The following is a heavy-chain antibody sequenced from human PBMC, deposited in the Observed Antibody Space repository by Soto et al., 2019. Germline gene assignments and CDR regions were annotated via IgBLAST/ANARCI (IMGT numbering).Heavy chain of an antibody. V-gene: IGHV1-3*01. J-gene: IGHJ4*02. CDR3: ARGIATGKLDE. CDR2: INPDNGNT. CDR1: GYTFTRYT. D-gene: IGHD6-6*01. Sequence: QVQLVQSGAEVKKPGASVKISCKASGYTFTRYTMNWVRQAPGQRLEWMGWINPDNGNTKSSQKFQDRVIITRDTSASTAYMDLSSLRYEDTAVYYCARGIATGKLDEWGQGTLVTVSS.